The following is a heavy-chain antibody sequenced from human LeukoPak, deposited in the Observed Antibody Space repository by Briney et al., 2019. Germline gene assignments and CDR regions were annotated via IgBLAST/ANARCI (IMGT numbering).Heavy chain of an antibody. CDR1: GGSISSSNW. V-gene: IGHV4-4*02. CDR2: IYHSGST. CDR3: ARDRDGSGSQSS. Sequence: SETLSLTCAVSGGSISSSNWWSWVRQPPGKGLEWIGEIYHSGSTNYNPSLKSRVTISVDKSKNQFSLKLSSVTAADTAVYFCARDRDGSGSQSSWGQGTLVTVSS. J-gene: IGHJ5*02. D-gene: IGHD3-10*01.